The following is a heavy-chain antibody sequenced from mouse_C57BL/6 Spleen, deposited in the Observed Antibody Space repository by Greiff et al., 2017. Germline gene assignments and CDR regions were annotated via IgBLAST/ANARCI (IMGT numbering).Heavy chain of an antibody. CDR1: GYTFTDYT. Sequence: VQLQQSGAELVKPGASVKMSCKASGYTFTDYTMHWVKQSPGKGLEWIGYINTENGCTGYNQKIKGKATLTVDKSSSTAYMELSSLTSEDSAVYYCARSGGSSYWYFDVWGTGTTVTVSS. CDR2: INTENGCT. J-gene: IGHJ1*03. CDR3: ARSGGSSYWYFDV. V-gene: IGHV1-22*01. D-gene: IGHD1-1*01.